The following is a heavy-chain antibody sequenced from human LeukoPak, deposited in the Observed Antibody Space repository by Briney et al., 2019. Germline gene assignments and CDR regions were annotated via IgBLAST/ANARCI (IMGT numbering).Heavy chain of an antibody. CDR2: IVVGSGNT. J-gene: IGHJ6*02. D-gene: IGHD2-21*01. V-gene: IGHV1-58*02. Sequence: SVKVSCKASGGTFSSYAISWVRQAPGQRLEWIGWIVVGSGNTNYAHKFQERVTISRDMSTSTAYMELSSLRSEDTAVYYCARSRGGESQYYYGMDVWGQGTTVTVSS. CDR1: GGTFSSYA. CDR3: ARSRGGESQYYYGMDV.